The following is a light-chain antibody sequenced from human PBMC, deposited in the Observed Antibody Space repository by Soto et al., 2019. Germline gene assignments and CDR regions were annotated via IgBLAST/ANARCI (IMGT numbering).Light chain of an antibody. J-gene: IGKJ2*01. Sequence: EIVLTQSPGTLSLSPGERATLSCMASEFLSNSYLVWYQQKPGQATRLLIYAASRRATGIPDRFSGSGSATEYTLTINTLEPEEFAVYYCQQQGTFGQGTKLEIK. CDR3: QQQGT. CDR1: EFLSNSY. CDR2: AAS. V-gene: IGKV3-20*01.